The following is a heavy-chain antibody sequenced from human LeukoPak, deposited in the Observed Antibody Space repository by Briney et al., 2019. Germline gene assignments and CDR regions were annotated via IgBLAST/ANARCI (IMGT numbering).Heavy chain of an antibody. V-gene: IGHV3-7*01. CDR1: GFTFSPYS. Sequence: GGSLRLSCAASGFTFSPYSMSWVRQAPGKGLDWVASINQDGSAEYYVDSVRGRFTISRDNAKNSLYLQVNSLRVDDTAVYYCVRLFGGVTTFDYWGQGTLVTVSS. J-gene: IGHJ4*02. CDR3: VRLFGGVTTFDY. D-gene: IGHD4-17*01. CDR2: INQDGSAE.